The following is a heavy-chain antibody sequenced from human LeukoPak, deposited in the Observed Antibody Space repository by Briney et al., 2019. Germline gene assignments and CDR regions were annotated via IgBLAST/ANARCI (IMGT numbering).Heavy chain of an antibody. Sequence: PGGSLRLSCAASGFTFSSYAMSWVRQAPGKGLEWVSAISGSGGSTYYADSVKGRFTISRDNFKNTLYLQMNSLRAEDTAVYYCAKGAAGPHYYYYMDVWGKGTTVTVSS. J-gene: IGHJ6*03. CDR1: GFTFSSYA. D-gene: IGHD6-13*01. CDR2: ISGSGGST. CDR3: AKGAAGPHYYYYMDV. V-gene: IGHV3-23*01.